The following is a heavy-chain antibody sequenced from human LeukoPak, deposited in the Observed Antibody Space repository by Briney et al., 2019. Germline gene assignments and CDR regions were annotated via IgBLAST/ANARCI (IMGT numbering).Heavy chain of an antibody. D-gene: IGHD3-16*01. CDR3: ARGFLRLGDSYRGGXXYFDX. J-gene: IGHJ4*02. CDR2: IYYSGST. Sequence: SETLSLTCTVSGGSISSYYWSWIRQPPGKGLEWIGYIYYSGSTNYNPSLKSRVTISVDTSKNQFSLKLSSVTAADTAVYYCARGFLRLGDSYRGGXXYFDXXXXXTLVTV. CDR1: GGSISSYY. V-gene: IGHV4-59*12.